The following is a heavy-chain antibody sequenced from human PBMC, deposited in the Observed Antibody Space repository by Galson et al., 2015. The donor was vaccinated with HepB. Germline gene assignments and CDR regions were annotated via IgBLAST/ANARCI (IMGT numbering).Heavy chain of an antibody. J-gene: IGHJ2*01. CDR2: IYHSGST. D-gene: IGHD2-2*01. Sequence: ETLSITCAVSGGSISRSNWWRWVRQPPGKGLEWIGEIYHSGSTNNNPSLKSRLTMSVDKSKKQFSLKLSSVTAADTAVYYCARGLGYCSSTTCSPGPYFDLWGRGTLVTVSS. CDR1: GGSISRSNW. V-gene: IGHV4-4*02. CDR3: ARGLGYCSSTTCSPGPYFDL.